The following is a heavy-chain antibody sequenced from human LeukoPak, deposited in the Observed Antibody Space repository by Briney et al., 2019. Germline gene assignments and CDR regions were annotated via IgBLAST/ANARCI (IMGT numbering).Heavy chain of an antibody. V-gene: IGHV3-66*01. CDR1: GFTVSSNY. Sequence: GGSLRLSCAASGFTVSSNYMSWVRQAPGKGLEWVSVIYSGGSTYYADSVKGRFTISRDNSKNTLYLQMNSLRAEDTAVYYCAKSLWFGELRFDYWGQGTLVTVSS. CDR3: AKSLWFGELRFDY. J-gene: IGHJ4*02. CDR2: IYSGGST. D-gene: IGHD3-10*01.